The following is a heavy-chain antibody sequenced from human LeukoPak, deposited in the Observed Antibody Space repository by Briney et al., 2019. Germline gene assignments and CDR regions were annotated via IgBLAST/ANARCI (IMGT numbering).Heavy chain of an antibody. CDR2: IIPIFGIA. CDR3: ARDSDTAMAQGVYYYYYGMDV. J-gene: IGHJ6*02. Sequence: SVKASCKASGGTFSSYAISWVRQAPGQGLEWMGRIIPIFGIANYAQKFQGRVTITADKSTSTAYMELSSLRSEDTAVYYCARDSDTAMAQGVYYYYYGMDVWGQGTTVTVSS. CDR1: GGTFSSYA. V-gene: IGHV1-69*04. D-gene: IGHD5-18*01.